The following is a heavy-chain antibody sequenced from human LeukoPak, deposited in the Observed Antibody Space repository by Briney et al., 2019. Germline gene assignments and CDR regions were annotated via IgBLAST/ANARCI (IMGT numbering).Heavy chain of an antibody. V-gene: IGHV3-48*04. D-gene: IGHD3-10*01. CDR2: ISSSSSTI. J-gene: IGHJ4*02. CDR1: GFTFSSYS. Sequence: GGSLRLSCAASGFTFSSYSMNWVRQAPGKGLEWVSYISSSSSTIYYADSVKGRFTISRDNAKNSLYLQMNSLRAEDTAVYYCARDPDGYGSGSCYDYWGQGTLVTVSS. CDR3: ARDPDGYGSGSCYDY.